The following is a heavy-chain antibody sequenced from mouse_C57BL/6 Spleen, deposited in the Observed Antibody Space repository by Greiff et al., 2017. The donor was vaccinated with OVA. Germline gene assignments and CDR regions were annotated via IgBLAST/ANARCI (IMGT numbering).Heavy chain of an antibody. CDR3: ARGYDFDY. Sequence: EVTLVVSGGGLVQPGGSLSLSCAASGFTFTAYYMSCVRQPPGKALEWLGFIRNKANGYTTEYSASMKGRSTISRDNSQSILYLLMNALRAEDSATYYCARGYDFDYWGQGTTLTVSS. CDR2: IRNKANGYTT. J-gene: IGHJ2*01. V-gene: IGHV7-3*01. D-gene: IGHD2-14*01. CDR1: GFTFTAYY.